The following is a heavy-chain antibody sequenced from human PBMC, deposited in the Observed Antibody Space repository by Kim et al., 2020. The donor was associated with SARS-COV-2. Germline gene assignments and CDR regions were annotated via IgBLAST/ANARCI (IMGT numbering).Heavy chain of an antibody. CDR3: AKDAAPWLGQLDYYFYGMDA. D-gene: IGHD6-19*01. Sequence: GGSLRLSCAASGFTFNEHAMHWVRQAPGKGLEWVSGISWNSGTIGYADSVQGRFTISRDNAKKSLYLQMNSLRSEDTALYYCAKDAAPWLGQLDYYFYGMDAWGQGTTVTDSS. CDR1: GFTFNEHA. V-gene: IGHV3-9*01. J-gene: IGHJ6*02. CDR2: ISWNSGTI.